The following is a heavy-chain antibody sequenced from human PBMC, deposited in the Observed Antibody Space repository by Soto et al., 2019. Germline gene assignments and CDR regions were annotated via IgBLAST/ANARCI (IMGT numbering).Heavy chain of an antibody. CDR1: GFTFSSYA. Sequence: QVQLVESGGGVVQPGRSLRLSCAASGFTFSSYAMHWVRQAPGKGLEWVAVISYDGSNKYYADSVKGRFTISRDNSKNTLYLQMNSLRAEDTAVYYWASAPTTVVTPYYFDYWGQGTLVTVSS. D-gene: IGHD4-17*01. J-gene: IGHJ4*02. CDR2: ISYDGSNK. V-gene: IGHV3-30-3*01. CDR3: ASAPTTVVTPYYFDY.